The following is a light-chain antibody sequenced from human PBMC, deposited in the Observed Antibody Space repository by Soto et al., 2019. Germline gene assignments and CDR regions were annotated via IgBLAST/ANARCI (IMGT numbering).Light chain of an antibody. CDR2: GAS. CDR3: QQYETSPRT. CDR1: QSVSSNF. V-gene: IGKV3-20*01. J-gene: IGKJ1*01. Sequence: EIVLTQSPGTLSLSPGERTTLSCRASQSVSSNFLDWYQQKPGQAPRLLIYGASSRATGIPDRFSGSGSGTDFTLTISRLEPDDFAVYYCQQYETSPRTFGQGTKVEI.